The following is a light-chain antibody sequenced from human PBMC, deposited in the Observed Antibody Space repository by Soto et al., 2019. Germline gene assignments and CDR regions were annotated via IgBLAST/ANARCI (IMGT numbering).Light chain of an antibody. CDR2: EVS. CDR1: SSDVGGYNY. J-gene: IGLJ2*01. V-gene: IGLV2-14*01. Sequence: QSVLTQPASVSGSPGQSITISCTGTSSDVGGYNYVSWYQQLPGKAPKLMIYEVSNRPSGVSNRFSGSKSGNTASLTISGLQAEDEADYYCSSYTSSSRVVFGGGTKVTVL. CDR3: SSYTSSSRVV.